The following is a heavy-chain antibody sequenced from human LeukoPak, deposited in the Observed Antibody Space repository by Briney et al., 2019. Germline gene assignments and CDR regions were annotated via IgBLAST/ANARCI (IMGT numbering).Heavy chain of an antibody. CDR1: GFTFSSYI. CDR3: AKQGRDWLRDYYYYMDV. CDR2: IRYDGTNK. J-gene: IGHJ6*03. V-gene: IGHV3-30*02. D-gene: IGHD3-9*01. Sequence: GGSLRLSCAASGFTFSSYIMHWVRQAPGKGLEWVAFIRYDGTNKYYADSVKGRVTISRDNSRNTLYLQMNSLRAEDTAVYYCAKQGRDWLRDYYYYMDVWGKGTTVTISS.